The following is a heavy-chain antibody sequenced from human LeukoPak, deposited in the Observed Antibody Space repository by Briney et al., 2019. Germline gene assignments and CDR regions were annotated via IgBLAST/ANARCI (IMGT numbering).Heavy chain of an antibody. CDR3: AADDKRTGYSNSWYDRYFDL. V-gene: IGHV1-58*02. CDR1: GFTFSSSA. D-gene: IGHD6-13*01. CDR2: IVVVSGNT. Sequence: SVKVSCKASGFTFSSSAMQWVRQARGQRLEWIGWIVVVSGNTNYAQGFQERVTITRDMSTSTAYMELSSLRSEDTAVYYCAADDKRTGYSNSWYDRYFDLWGRGTLVTVSS. J-gene: IGHJ2*01.